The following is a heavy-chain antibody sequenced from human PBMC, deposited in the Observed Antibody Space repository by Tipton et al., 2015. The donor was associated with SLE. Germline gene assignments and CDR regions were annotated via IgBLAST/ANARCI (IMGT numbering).Heavy chain of an antibody. V-gene: IGHV4-39*07. CDR2: VYYSGKT. CDR3: ATSAFYGSGQGLDV. Sequence: TLSLTCTVSGGSISSCCYPWAWFRQPPGKGLEWIGSVYYSGKTSYNPSLMSRVIISEDTSTNQFSLILSSVTAADTAVYYCATSAFYGSGQGLDVWGQGTTVTVSS. J-gene: IGHJ6*02. D-gene: IGHD2/OR15-2a*01. CDR1: GGSISSCCYP.